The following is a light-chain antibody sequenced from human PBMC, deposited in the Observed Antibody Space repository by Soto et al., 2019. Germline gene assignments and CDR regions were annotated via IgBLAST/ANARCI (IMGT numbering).Light chain of an antibody. CDR2: GNS. V-gene: IGLV1-40*01. Sequence: QSVLTQPPSASGAPGQRVTISCTGSSSNIGAGYDVHWYQQLPGTAPKLLIHGNSNRPSGVPDRFSGSKSGTSASLAITGLQAEDEADYYCQSYDSRLSAPYVFGTGNKVTVL. J-gene: IGLJ1*01. CDR1: SSNIGAGYD. CDR3: QSYDSRLSAPYV.